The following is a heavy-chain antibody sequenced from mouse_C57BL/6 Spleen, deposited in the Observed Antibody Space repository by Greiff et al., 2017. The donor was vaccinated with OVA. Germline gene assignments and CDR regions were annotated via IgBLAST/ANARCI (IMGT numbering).Heavy chain of an antibody. V-gene: IGHV3-6*01. CDR1: GYSITSGYY. CDR2: ISYDGSN. CDR3: AREWRASCGSSALWN. Sequence: EVKLMESGPGLVKPSQSLSLTCSVTGYSITSGYYWNWIRQFPGNKLEWMGYISYDGSNNYNPSLKNRISITRDTSKNQFFLQLNSVTTEDTATSYCAREWRASCGSSALWNWGQGTTLTVSS. D-gene: IGHD1-1*01. J-gene: IGHJ2*01.